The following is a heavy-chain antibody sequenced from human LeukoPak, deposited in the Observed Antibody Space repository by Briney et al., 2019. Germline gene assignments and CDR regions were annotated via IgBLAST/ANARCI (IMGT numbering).Heavy chain of an antibody. CDR3: ARGRLGTWFGELKA. Sequence: ASVKVSCKASGYTFTGYYIHWVRQAPGQGLEWMAWINPDSGGTNYAQKFQGRVTMARDTSISTAYMELSRLRSDDTAVYYCARGRLGTWFGELKAWGQGTLVTVSS. J-gene: IGHJ5*02. CDR1: GYTFTGYY. D-gene: IGHD3-10*01. V-gene: IGHV1-2*02. CDR2: INPDSGGT.